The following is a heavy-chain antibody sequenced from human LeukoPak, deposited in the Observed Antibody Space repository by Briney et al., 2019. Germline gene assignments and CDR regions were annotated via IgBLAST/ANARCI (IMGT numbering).Heavy chain of an antibody. J-gene: IGHJ4*02. CDR1: GYTFTSYG. CDR2: ISAYNGNT. D-gene: IGHD1-26*01. CDR3: ARDRGSYYFARQRTNDY. Sequence: ASVTVSCKASGYTFTSYGISWVRQAPGQGLEWMGWISAYNGNTNYAQKLQGRVTMTTDTSTSTAYMELRSLRSDDTAVYYCARDRGSYYFARQRTNDYWGQGTLVTVSS. V-gene: IGHV1-18*01.